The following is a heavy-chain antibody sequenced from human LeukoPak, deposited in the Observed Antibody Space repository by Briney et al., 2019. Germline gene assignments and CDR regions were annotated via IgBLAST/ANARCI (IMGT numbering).Heavy chain of an antibody. CDR2: ISYDGSNK. CDR3: ASPLRGGHY. Sequence: PGRSLRLSCAASGFTFSSYAMHWVRQAPGKGLEWVAVISYDGSNKYYADSVKGRFTISRDNSKNTLYLQMNSLRAEDTAVYYCASPLRGGHYWGQGTLVTVSS. V-gene: IGHV3-30*04. D-gene: IGHD3-10*01. CDR1: GFTFSSYA. J-gene: IGHJ4*02.